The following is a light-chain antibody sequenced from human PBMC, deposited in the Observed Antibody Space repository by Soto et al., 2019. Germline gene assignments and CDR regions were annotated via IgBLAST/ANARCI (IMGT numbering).Light chain of an antibody. V-gene: IGKV1-5*03. J-gene: IGKJ1*01. CDR1: QSIGSW. CDR2: KAS. CDR3: QQYNSYWT. Sequence: DIQMTQSPSTLSASVGDRVTITCRASQSIGSWLAWYHQKPGKAPKLLIYKASTLESGVPSRFSGSGSGTEFTLTISSLQPDDLATYYCQQYNSYWTFGQGTKVDIK.